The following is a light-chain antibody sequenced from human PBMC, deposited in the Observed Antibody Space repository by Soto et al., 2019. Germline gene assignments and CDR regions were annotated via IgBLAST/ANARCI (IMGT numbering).Light chain of an antibody. Sequence: EIVSTQSRGTLAPTPGERATLSCRASQSISSTYLTWYHQRPGQAPRLLIYGASSRATGIPDRFSGSGSGTDFTLTSCRLETDDFAVYYCHQYGRSETFGQGTKVDIK. CDR1: QSISSTY. V-gene: IGKV3-20*01. CDR2: GAS. J-gene: IGKJ1*01. CDR3: HQYGRSET.